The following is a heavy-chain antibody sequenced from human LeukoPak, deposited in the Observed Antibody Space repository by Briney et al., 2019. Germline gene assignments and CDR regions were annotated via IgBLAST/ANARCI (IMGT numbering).Heavy chain of an antibody. J-gene: IGHJ4*02. CDR3: ARRYMATSAEDFDY. CDR1: GFTFVSNW. D-gene: IGHD3-16*02. Sequence: GGSLRLSCVASGFTFVSNWMTWVGQASGKGLQWVANINHGGSEKSYVDSVKGRFTISRDNAKSSLYLQMNSLTAEDAAMYYCARRYMATSAEDFDYWGQGTLVTVSS. V-gene: IGHV3-7*01. CDR2: INHGGSEK.